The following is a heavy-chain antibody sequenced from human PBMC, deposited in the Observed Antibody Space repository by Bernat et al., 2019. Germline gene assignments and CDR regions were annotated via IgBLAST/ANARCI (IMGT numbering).Heavy chain of an antibody. D-gene: IGHD3-10*01. V-gene: IGHV3-30-3*01. CDR1: GFTFSSYA. CDR2: ISYDGSNK. CDR3: ARDDALYYYGSGSYGY. Sequence: QVQLVESGGGVVQPGRSLRLSCAASGFTFSSYAMHWVRQAPGKGLEWVAVISYDGSNKYYADSVKGRFTISRDNSKNTLYLQMNSLRAEDTAVYYRARDDALYYYGSGSYGYWGQGTLVTVSS. J-gene: IGHJ4*02.